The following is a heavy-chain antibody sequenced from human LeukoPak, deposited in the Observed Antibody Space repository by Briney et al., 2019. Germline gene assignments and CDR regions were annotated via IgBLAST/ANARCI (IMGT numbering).Heavy chain of an antibody. CDR2: ISYDGSNK. D-gene: IGHD6-13*01. CDR3: ARGGVRAPIAAAAFDY. J-gene: IGHJ4*02. CDR1: GFTFSSYA. Sequence: GGSLRLSCAASGFTFSSYAVHWVRQAPGKGLEWVAVISYDGSNKYYADSVKGRFTISRDNSKSTLYLQMNSLRAEDTAVYYCARGGVRAPIAAAAFDYWGQGTLVTVSS. V-gene: IGHV3-30*04.